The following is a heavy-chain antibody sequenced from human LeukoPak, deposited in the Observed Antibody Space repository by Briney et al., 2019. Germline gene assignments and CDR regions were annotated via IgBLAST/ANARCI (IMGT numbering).Heavy chain of an antibody. V-gene: IGHV3-30*03. CDR2: ISYDGSNK. Sequence: GGSLRLSCAASGFTFNNYGMHWVRQAPGKGLEWVAVISYDGSNKYYADSVKGRFTISRDNSKNTLYLQMNSLRAEDTAVYYCAPDLGDYWGQGTLVTVSS. CDR3: APDLGDY. J-gene: IGHJ4*02. CDR1: GFTFNNYG.